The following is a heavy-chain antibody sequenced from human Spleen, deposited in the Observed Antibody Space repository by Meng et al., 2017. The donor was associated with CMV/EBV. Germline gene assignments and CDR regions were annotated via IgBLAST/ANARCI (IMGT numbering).Heavy chain of an antibody. J-gene: IGHJ4*02. V-gene: IGHV1-69*05. Sequence: IGWLRQAPGQGLEWMGGIIPIFGTANYAQKLQGRVTITTDESRITAYMELSSLRSEDTAIYYCASVGFCSGTTCYTGDYSSRRHFEHWGQGTLVTVSS. D-gene: IGHD2-2*02. CDR2: IIPIFGTA. CDR3: ASVGFCSGTTCYTGDYSSRRHFEH.